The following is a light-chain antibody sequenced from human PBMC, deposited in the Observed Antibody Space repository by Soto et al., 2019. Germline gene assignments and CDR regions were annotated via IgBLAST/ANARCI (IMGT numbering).Light chain of an antibody. CDR1: QSISTW. CDR2: KAS. V-gene: IGKV1-5*03. J-gene: IGKJ5*01. Sequence: DIPMTQSHSTLSASVGDRVTITCRASQSISTWLAWYQQKPGRAPNLLIYKASSLESGVPSRFSGGGSGTEFTLTISSLQPDDFATYYCQQYNVFPITFGQGTRLEI. CDR3: QQYNVFPIT.